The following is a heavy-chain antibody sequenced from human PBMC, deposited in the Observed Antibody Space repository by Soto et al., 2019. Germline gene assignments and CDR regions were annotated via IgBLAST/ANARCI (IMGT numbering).Heavy chain of an antibody. D-gene: IGHD3-22*01. J-gene: IGHJ6*02. V-gene: IGHV4-31*03. CDR2: IYYSGST. Sequence: SETLSLTCTVSGGSISSGGYYWSWIRQHPGKGLEWIGYIYYSGSTYYNPSLKSRVTISVDTSKNQFSLKLSSVTAADTAVYYCAREQLGDTPYCYDSSGGYGMDVWGQGTTVTVSS. CDR1: GGSISSGGYY. CDR3: AREQLGDTPYCYDSSGGYGMDV.